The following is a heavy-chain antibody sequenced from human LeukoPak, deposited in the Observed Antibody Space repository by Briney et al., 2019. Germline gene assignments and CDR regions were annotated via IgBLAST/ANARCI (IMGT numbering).Heavy chain of an antibody. CDR1: GFTFSSYA. D-gene: IGHD3-10*01. Sequence: PGGSLRLPCAASGFTFSSYAMSWVRQAPGKGLEWVSAISGSGGSTYYADSVKGRFTISRDNSKNTLYLQMNSLRAEDTAVYYCATLGLRITMVRGVIILDYWGQGTLVTVSS. CDR3: ATLGLRITMVRGVIILDY. V-gene: IGHV3-23*01. CDR2: ISGSGGST. J-gene: IGHJ4*02.